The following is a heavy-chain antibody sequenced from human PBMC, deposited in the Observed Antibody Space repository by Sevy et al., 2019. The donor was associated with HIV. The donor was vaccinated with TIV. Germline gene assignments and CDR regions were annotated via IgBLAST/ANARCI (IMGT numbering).Heavy chain of an antibody. CDR2: ISGSGGST. J-gene: IGHJ4*02. D-gene: IGHD3-22*01. CDR3: AKDQEYYDSSGRGINFDY. CDR1: GFTFSSYA. V-gene: IGHV3-23*01. Sequence: GGSLRLSCAASGFTFSSYAMSWVRRAPGKGLEWVSAISGSGGSTYYADSVKGRFTISRDNSKNTLYLQMNSLRAEDTAVYYCAKDQEYYDSSGRGINFDYWGQGTLVTVSS.